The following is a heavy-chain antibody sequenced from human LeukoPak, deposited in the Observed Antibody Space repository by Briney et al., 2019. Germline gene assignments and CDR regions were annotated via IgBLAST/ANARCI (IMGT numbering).Heavy chain of an antibody. D-gene: IGHD2-2*01. CDR3: ARAMGELGYCSSTSCYVAPPDY. V-gene: IGHV1-18*04. CDR1: GYTFTSYG. J-gene: IGHJ4*02. Sequence: ASVKVSCKASGYTFTSYGISWVRQAPGQGLEWMGWISAYNGNTNYAQKLQGRVTMTTDTSTSTAYMELRSLRSDDTAVYYCARAMGELGYCSSTSCYVAPPDYWGQGTLVIVSS. CDR2: ISAYNGNT.